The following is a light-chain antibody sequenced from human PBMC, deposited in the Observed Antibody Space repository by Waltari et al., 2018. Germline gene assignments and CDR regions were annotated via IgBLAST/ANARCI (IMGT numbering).Light chain of an antibody. J-gene: IGLJ2*01. CDR1: SSNIGNYF. V-gene: IGLV1-51*01. CDR2: DNY. Sequence: QSVLTQPPSVSAAPGQKVTISCSGSSSNIGNYFVSWYHQLPGATPKLLIYDNYKGPSGIPDRFSASKSGTSATLDITGLQIGDEADYYCATWDNSLTAVVFGGGTKLTVL. CDR3: ATWDNSLTAVV.